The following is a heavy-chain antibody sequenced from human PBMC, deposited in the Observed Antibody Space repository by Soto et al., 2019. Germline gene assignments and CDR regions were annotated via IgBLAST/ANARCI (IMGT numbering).Heavy chain of an antibody. J-gene: IGHJ4*02. CDR1: GATFSNYA. CDR2: IIPLFATA. Sequence: QVQLVQSGTEVKKPGSSVKVSCTASGATFSNYAISWVRQAPGQGLEWMGGIIPLFATADYAQNFQGRVAXTXDXXTMTAYMELNSRTSEDTAVYYCAAIRLGELSSIDYWGQGTLVTASS. V-gene: IGHV1-69*05. CDR3: AAIRLGELSSIDY. D-gene: IGHD3-16*02.